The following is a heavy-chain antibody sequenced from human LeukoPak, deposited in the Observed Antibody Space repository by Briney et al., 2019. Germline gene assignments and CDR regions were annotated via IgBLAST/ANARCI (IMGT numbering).Heavy chain of an antibody. Sequence: SVKVSCKASGGTFSSYAISWVRQAPGQGLEWVGGIIPIFGTANYAQKFQGRVTMTRNTSISTAYMELSSLRSEDTAVYYCARKRSSSWPYYYYYMDVWGKGTTVTISS. V-gene: IGHV1-69*05. D-gene: IGHD6-13*01. CDR3: ARKRSSSWPYYYYYMDV. CDR1: GGTFSSYA. CDR2: IIPIFGTA. J-gene: IGHJ6*03.